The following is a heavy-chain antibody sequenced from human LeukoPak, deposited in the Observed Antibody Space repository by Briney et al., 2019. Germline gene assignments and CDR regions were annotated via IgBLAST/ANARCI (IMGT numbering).Heavy chain of an antibody. D-gene: IGHD6-13*01. V-gene: IGHV1-2*02. CDR3: ASKAEQQLYDWFDP. J-gene: IGHJ5*02. CDR1: GYTFADYY. CDR2: INPKNGGT. Sequence: ASVKVSCKTSGYTFADYYIHWVRQAPGQGLEWMGWINPKNGGTNYAQKFQGRVTITADKSTSTAYMELSSLRSEDTAVYYCASKAEQQLYDWFDPWGQGTLVTVSS.